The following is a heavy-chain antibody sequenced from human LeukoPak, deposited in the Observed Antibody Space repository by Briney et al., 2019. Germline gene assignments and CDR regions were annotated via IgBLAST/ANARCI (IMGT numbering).Heavy chain of an antibody. CDR2: IYYSGST. Sequence: PSETLSLTCTVSGGSISSSSYYWAWIRQPPGKGLEWTASIYYSGSTYYNPSLKSRVTISVDTSKNQFSLKLSSVTAADTAVYYCARGRKRPIAAAGRFDYWGQGTLVTVSS. D-gene: IGHD6-13*01. V-gene: IGHV4-39*01. J-gene: IGHJ4*02. CDR3: ARGRKRPIAAAGRFDY. CDR1: GGSISSSSYY.